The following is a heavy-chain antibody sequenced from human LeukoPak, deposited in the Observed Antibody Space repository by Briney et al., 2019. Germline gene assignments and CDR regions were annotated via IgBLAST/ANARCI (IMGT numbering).Heavy chain of an antibody. J-gene: IGHJ4*01. Sequence: TGGSLRLSCAASGFTFSSYAMSWVRQAPGKGLEWVSAISGSGGSTYYADSVKGRFAISRDNSKNTLYLQMNSLRAEDTAVYYCAKRAHYDYVWGSYRYKDYWGHGTLVTVSS. CDR3: AKRAHYDYVWGSYRYKDY. CDR1: GFTFSSYA. D-gene: IGHD3-16*02. CDR2: ISGSGGST. V-gene: IGHV3-23*01.